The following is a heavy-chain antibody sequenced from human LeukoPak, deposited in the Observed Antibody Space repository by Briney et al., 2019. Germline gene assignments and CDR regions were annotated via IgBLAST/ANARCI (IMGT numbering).Heavy chain of an antibody. CDR3: ARDNFWAVRGVMGY. CDR1: GYTFTSYG. V-gene: IGHV1-18*01. D-gene: IGHD3-10*01. J-gene: IGHJ4*02. CDR2: ISAYNGNT. Sequence: ASVKVSCKASGYTFTSYGISWERQAPGQGREWMGWISAYNGNTYYAQKLQGRVTMTTDTSTSTAYMELRSLRSDDTAVYYCARDNFWAVRGVMGYWGQGTLVTVSS.